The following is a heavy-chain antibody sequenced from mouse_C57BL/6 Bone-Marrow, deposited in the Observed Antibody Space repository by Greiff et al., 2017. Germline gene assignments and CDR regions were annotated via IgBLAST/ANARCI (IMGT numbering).Heavy chain of an antibody. J-gene: IGHJ2*01. Sequence: EVQVVESEGGLVQPGSSMKLSCTASGFTFSDYYMAWVRQVPEKGLEWVANINYDGSSTYYLDSLKSRFIISRDNAKNILYLQMSSLKSEDTATYYCARDLRGTTEAAGLDYWGQGTTL. CDR3: ARDLRGTTEAAGLDY. V-gene: IGHV5-16*01. CDR1: GFTFSDYY. D-gene: IGHD1-1*01. CDR2: INYDGSST.